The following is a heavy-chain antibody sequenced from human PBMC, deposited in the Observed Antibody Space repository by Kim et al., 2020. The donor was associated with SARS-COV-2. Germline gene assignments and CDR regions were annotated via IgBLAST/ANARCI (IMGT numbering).Heavy chain of an antibody. J-gene: IGHJ6*02. CDR2: FYIVGDT. V-gene: IGHV3-53*04. CDR3: AGSSNWFGMDV. D-gene: IGHD6-13*01. Sequence: GGSLRLSCALSGFSVSSTYMSWVRQAPGKGLEWVSIFYIVGDTYYADSVKGRFTMSRHSSENTLYLQMDSLRPEDTAVYYCAGSSNWFGMDVWGQGTTVTVSS. CDR1: GFSVSSTY.